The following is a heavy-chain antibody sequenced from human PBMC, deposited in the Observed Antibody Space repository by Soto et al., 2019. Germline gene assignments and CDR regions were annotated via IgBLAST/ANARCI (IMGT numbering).Heavy chain of an antibody. CDR2: IMPIFRTP. CDR3: ARDKARLHLGGNYYYILDV. J-gene: IGHJ6*02. Sequence: QVQLEQSGAEVKRPGSSVKVSCKASGGTFSNSAISWVRQAPGQGLEWMGGIMPIFRTPDYAQKCQGRVTVTADESTSTAYLELSGLRSDDTAVYYCARDKARLHLGGNYYYILDVWGQGTTVTVSS. V-gene: IGHV1-69*12. D-gene: IGHD3-3*02. CDR1: GGTFSNSA.